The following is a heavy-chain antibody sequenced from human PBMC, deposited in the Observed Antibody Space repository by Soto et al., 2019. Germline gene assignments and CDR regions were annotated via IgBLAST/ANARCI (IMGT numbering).Heavy chain of an antibody. V-gene: IGHV1-69*05. D-gene: IGHD5-18*01. CDR2: IIPIFGETA. Sequence: SVKVSCKASGGTFSSYAISWVRQAPGQGLEWMGGIIPIFGETADVAAPVKARFTISRDDSKNTVFLEMNSLKSEDTALYYCAITAMINRDSSTSFDYWGRGTQVTVSS. CDR3: AITAMINRDSSTSFDY. CDR1: GGTFSSYA. J-gene: IGHJ4*02.